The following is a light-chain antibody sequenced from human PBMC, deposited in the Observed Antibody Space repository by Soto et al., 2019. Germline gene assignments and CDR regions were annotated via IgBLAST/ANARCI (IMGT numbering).Light chain of an antibody. CDR1: KLGNKY. CDR2: QDT. V-gene: IGLV3-1*01. Sequence: SYELTQPPSVSVSPGQTANITCSGDKLGNKYACWYQQKPGQPPVLVIYQDTRRPSTIPERFSGSNSGNTATLTISGTQAMDEADYYCQTFDSSLTISWVFGGGTKVTVL. J-gene: IGLJ3*02. CDR3: QTFDSSLTISWV.